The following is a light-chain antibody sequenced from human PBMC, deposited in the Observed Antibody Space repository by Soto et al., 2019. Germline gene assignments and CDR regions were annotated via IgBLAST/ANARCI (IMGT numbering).Light chain of an antibody. V-gene: IGKV3-15*01. CDR1: QSVSSN. CDR2: GTS. J-gene: IGKJ4*01. CDR3: QQYNKWPLT. Sequence: EIVMTQSPATLSESPGERATLSCRASQSVSSNLAWYQQKRGQAPRLLIYGTSTRATGIPARFSVSGSGTEFTLTISCLQSGDFAVYYCQQYNKWPLTFGGGTKVEIK.